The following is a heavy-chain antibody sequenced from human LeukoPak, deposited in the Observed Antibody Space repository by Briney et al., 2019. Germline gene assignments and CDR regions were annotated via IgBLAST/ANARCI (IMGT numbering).Heavy chain of an antibody. Sequence: GGSLRLSCAASGFTFNFYAMSWVRQAPGKGLEWVSSISGSGGSTYYADSVKGRFIISRDNSKNTLYLQMNSLRAEDTAVYYCAKGSGAVAATLFDYWGQGTLVTVSS. CDR1: GFTFNFYA. V-gene: IGHV3-23*01. D-gene: IGHD6-19*01. J-gene: IGHJ4*02. CDR2: ISGSGGST. CDR3: AKGSGAVAATLFDY.